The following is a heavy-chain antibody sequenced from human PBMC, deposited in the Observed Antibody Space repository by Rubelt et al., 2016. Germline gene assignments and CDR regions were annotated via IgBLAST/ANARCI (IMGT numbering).Heavy chain of an antibody. CDR2: IYYTGST. D-gene: IGHD6-6*01. J-gene: IGHJ4*02. CDR3: ARTGPSTSSIY. V-gene: IGHV4-59*12. CDR1: GDSISSSY. Sequence: QVQLQESGPGLVKPSETLSLTCTVSGDSISSSYWSWIRQPPGKGLEWIGYIYYTGSTHYNSSLKSRVTISVDTSKNQFSLKLSSVTAADTAVYYCARTGPSTSSIYWGQGTLVTVSS.